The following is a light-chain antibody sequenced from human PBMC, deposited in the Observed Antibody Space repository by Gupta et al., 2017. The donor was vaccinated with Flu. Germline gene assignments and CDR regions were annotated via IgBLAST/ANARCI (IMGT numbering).Light chain of an antibody. J-gene: IGKJ4*01. V-gene: IGKV1D-43*01. CDR2: YAS. CDR1: QGISSY. Sequence: AIRMTQSPFSLSASVGDRVTITCWASQGISSYLAWYQQKPAKAPKLFIYYASSLQSGVPPRFSGSGSGTDYTLTISSLQPEDFATYYCQQYYSTSLTFGGGTKVEIK. CDR3: QQYYSTSLT.